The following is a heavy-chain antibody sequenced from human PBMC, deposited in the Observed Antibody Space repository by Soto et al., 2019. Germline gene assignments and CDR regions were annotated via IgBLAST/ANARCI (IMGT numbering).Heavy chain of an antibody. V-gene: IGHV4-30-4*08. J-gene: IGHJ6*02. CDR2: VNYIRNN. Sequence: PSESLSLTCSVSGGSISSGYYYWSWIRQPPGKGRKWIGSVNYIRNNYYNRTLNSRIIISTNTSKKQFSLKVAYVTAADSAVYYCTNSTLYGLDVWGQGTTVTVSS. D-gene: IGHD4-17*01. CDR3: TNSTLYGLDV. CDR1: GGSISSGYYY.